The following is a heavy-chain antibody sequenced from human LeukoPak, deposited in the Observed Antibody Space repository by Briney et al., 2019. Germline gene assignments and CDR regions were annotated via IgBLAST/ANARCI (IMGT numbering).Heavy chain of an antibody. CDR3: ARTRGNAFDI. J-gene: IGHJ3*02. Sequence: GGSLRLSCAASGFVFSDHYMDWVRQAPGKGLEWVANIKQDGSKKSYVDSVKGRFTISRDNAKNTLYLRMRTLRAEDTAVYYCARTRGNAFDIWGLGTLVTVSS. CDR2: IKQDGSKK. D-gene: IGHD3-10*01. CDR1: GFVFSDHY. V-gene: IGHV3-7*01.